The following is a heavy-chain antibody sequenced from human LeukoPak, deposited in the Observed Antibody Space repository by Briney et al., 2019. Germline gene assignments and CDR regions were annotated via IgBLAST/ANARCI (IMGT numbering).Heavy chain of an antibody. CDR1: GFTFSSYA. CDR2: ISGSGGST. V-gene: IGHV3-23*01. Sequence: GSLRLSCAASGFTFSSYAMSWVRQAPGKGLEWVSAISGSGGSTYYADSVKGRFTISRDNSKNTLYLQMNSLRAEDTAVYYCAKDRASYWYFDLWGRGTLVTVSS. J-gene: IGHJ2*01. CDR3: AKDRASYWYFDL.